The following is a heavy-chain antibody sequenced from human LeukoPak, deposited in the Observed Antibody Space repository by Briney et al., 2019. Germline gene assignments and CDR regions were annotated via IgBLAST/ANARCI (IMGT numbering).Heavy chain of an antibody. V-gene: IGHV1-2*02. CDR2: ITPSDGA. CDR3: ARDRYGDGFAHFGY. D-gene: IGHD5-24*01. Sequence: ASVTVSCKSSGYTFTAYAMHWVRQAPGQGLEWMGWITPSDGANYAQKFQGRVTMTRDTSMSTAYMDLNRLTSDDTAVYFCARDRYGDGFAHFGYWGDGTLVTVSS. J-gene: IGHJ4*01. CDR1: GYTFTAYA.